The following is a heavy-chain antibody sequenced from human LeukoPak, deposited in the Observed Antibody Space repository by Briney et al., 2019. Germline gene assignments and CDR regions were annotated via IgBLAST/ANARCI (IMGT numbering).Heavy chain of an antibody. V-gene: IGHV4-39*01. CDR3: ARLGTFGRSFDY. CDR2: IYYSGST. CDR1: GGSISSSSYY. J-gene: IGHJ4*02. D-gene: IGHD3-3*01. Sequence: SETLSLTCTVSGGSISSSSYYWGWIRQPPGKGLEWIGSIYYSGSTYYNPSLKSRVTISVDTSKNQFSLKLSSVTAADTAVYYCARLGTFGRSFDYWGRGTLVTVSS.